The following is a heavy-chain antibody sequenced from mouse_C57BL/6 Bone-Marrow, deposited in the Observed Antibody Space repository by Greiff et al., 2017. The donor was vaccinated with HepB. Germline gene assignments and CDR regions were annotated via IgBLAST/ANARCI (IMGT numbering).Heavy chain of an antibody. CDR3: ARFYGSSYFDY. CDR2: IWSGGST. D-gene: IGHD1-1*01. CDR1: GFSLTSYG. V-gene: IGHV2-2*01. Sequence: VKLMESGPGLVQPSQSLSITCTVSGFSLTSYGVHWVRQSPGKGLEWLGVIWSGGSTDYNADFISRLSISKDNSKSQVFFKMNSLQADDTAIYYCARFYGSSYFDYWGQGTTLTVSS. J-gene: IGHJ2*01.